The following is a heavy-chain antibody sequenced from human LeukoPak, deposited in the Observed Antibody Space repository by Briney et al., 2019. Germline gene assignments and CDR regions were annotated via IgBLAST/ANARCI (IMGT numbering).Heavy chain of an antibody. CDR2: INHSGST. Sequence: PSETLSLTCAVYGGSFSGYYWSWIRQPPGKGLEWIGEINHSGSTNYNPSLKSRVTISVDTSKNQFSLKLSSVTAADTAVYYCARISPYCSGGSCYSLVRFDPWGQGTLVTVPS. J-gene: IGHJ5*02. V-gene: IGHV4-34*01. CDR1: GGSFSGYY. CDR3: ARISPYCSGGSCYSLVRFDP. D-gene: IGHD2-15*01.